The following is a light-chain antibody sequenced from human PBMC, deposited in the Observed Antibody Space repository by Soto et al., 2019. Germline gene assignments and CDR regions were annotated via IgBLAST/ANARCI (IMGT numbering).Light chain of an antibody. CDR1: QIISTW. CDR3: QQYNSYSLT. CDR2: GAS. V-gene: IGKV1-5*01. Sequence: DIQMTQSPSTLSASVGERVTITCRASQIISTWLAWYQQKPGKAPKLLISGASSLESGVPSRFSGSESGTEFTLTISSLQPDDFATYYCQQYNSYSLTFGQGTKVDIK. J-gene: IGKJ1*01.